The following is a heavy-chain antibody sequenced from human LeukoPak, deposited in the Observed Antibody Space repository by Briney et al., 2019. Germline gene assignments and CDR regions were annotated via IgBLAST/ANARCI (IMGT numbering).Heavy chain of an antibody. Sequence: RASVKVSCKASGGTFSSYAISWVRQPPGQGLEWMGGIIPIFGTANYAQKFQGRVTITTDESTSTAYMELSSLRSEDTAVYYCARTDDYGDYDTYPDFDYWGQGTLVTVSS. CDR1: GGTFSSYA. CDR2: IIPIFGTA. J-gene: IGHJ4*02. CDR3: ARTDDYGDYDTYPDFDY. D-gene: IGHD4-17*01. V-gene: IGHV1-69*05.